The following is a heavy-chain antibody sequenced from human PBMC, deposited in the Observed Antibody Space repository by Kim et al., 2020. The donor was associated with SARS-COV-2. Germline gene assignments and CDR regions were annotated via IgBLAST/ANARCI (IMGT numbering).Heavy chain of an antibody. Sequence: GGSLRLSCAASGFTFSSYSMNWVRQAPGKGLEWVSSISNSSSYIYYADSVKGRFTISRDNAKNSLYLQMNSLRAEDTAVYYCARELYSTSCYGCRFVYWGQGTLVTVSS. CDR3: ARELYSTSCYGCRFVY. V-gene: IGHV3-21*06. D-gene: IGHD2-2*01. J-gene: IGHJ4*02. CDR1: GFTFSSYS. CDR2: ISNSSSYI.